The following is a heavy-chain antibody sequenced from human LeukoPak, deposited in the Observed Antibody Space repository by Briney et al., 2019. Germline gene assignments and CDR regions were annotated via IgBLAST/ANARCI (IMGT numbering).Heavy chain of an antibody. CDR1: GFTFSSYA. J-gene: IGHJ6*03. CDR3: ARGAAIFGVVMRDYYYMDV. V-gene: IGHV3-23*01. D-gene: IGHD3-3*01. Sequence: SGGSLRLSCAASGFTFSSYAMSWVRQAPGKGLEWVSAISGSGGSTYYADSVKGRFTISRGNSKNTLYLQMNSLRAEDTAVYYCARGAAIFGVVMRDYYYMDVWGKGTTVTVSS. CDR2: ISGSGGST.